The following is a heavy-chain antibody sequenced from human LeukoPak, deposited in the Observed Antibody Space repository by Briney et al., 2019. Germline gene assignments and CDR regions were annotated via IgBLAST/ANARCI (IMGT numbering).Heavy chain of an antibody. J-gene: IGHJ4*02. CDR2: TQHDGDDK. V-gene: IGHV3-30*02. CDR1: GFILRSYA. Sequence: GGFLRLSCEASGFILRSYAMHWVRQAPGKGLEWVAFTQHDGDDKYYADSVKGRFTISRDNSKNTLYLQMNSLRAEDTAVYYCAKVLPGPFHYWGQGTLVTVSS. CDR3: AKVLPGPFHY. D-gene: IGHD1-1*01.